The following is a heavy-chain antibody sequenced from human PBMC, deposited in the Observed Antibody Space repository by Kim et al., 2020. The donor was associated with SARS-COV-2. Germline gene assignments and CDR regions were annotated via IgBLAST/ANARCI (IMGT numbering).Heavy chain of an antibody. V-gene: IGHV1-8*01. J-gene: IGHJ4*02. CDR3: ATGASGSYDF. CDR2: VNPYSVNS. CDR1: GYTFTSYD. D-gene: IGHD6-19*01. Sequence: ASVKVSCRASGYTFTSYDINWVRQATGQGLEWMGWVNPYSVNSGYAQKFQGRLKMTTNTAINTAYMELSSLRSDDTAVYYCATGASGSYDFWGQGTLVTVPS.